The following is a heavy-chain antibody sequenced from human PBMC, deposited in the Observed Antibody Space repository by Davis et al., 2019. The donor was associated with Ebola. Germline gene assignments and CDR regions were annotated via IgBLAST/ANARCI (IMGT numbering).Heavy chain of an antibody. J-gene: IGHJ6*02. Sequence: SETLSLTCAVSGGSISSSNWWSWVRQPPGKGLEWIGEIYHSGSTNYNPSLKSRVTISVDTSKNQFSLKLSSVTAADTAVYYCAREDGYHYYGMDVWGQGTTVTVSS. CDR1: GGSISSSNW. CDR2: IYHSGST. CDR3: AREDGYHYYGMDV. D-gene: IGHD3-22*01. V-gene: IGHV4-4*02.